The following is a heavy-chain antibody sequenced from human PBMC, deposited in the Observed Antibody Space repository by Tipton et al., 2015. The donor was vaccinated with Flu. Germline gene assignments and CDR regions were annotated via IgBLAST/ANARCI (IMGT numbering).Heavy chain of an antibody. CDR2: IYYSGST. J-gene: IGHJ4*02. D-gene: IGHD2-15*01. V-gene: IGHV4-59*01. CDR3: ARGVLHFDY. CDR1: GGPISSYY. Sequence: TLSLTCTVPGGPISSYYWSWIRQPPGKGLEWIGYIYYSGSTNYNPSLKSRVTISVDTSKNQFSLKLSSVTAADTAVYYCARGVLHFDYWGQGTLVTVSS.